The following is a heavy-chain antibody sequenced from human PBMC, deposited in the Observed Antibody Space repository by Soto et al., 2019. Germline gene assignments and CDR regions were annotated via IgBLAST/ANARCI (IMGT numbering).Heavy chain of an antibody. CDR3: ARRDFWVGARSLAVNAFDI. CDR2: IYPGDSDT. D-gene: IGHD3-3*01. J-gene: IGHJ3*02. Sequence: PGESLKISCRGSGYSFTSYWIGWVRQMPGKGLEWMGIIYPGDSDTRYSPSFQGQVTISADKSISTAYLQWSSLKASDTAMYYCARRDFWVGARSLAVNAFDIWGKGTMVTVS. V-gene: IGHV5-51*01. CDR1: GYSFTSYW.